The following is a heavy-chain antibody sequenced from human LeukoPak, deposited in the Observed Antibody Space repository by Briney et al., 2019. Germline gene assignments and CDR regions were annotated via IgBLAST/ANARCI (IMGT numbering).Heavy chain of an antibody. CDR2: IKSKTDGGTT. V-gene: IGHV3-15*01. D-gene: IGHD2-8*01. Sequence: GGSLRLSCAASGFTFSNAWMSWVRQAPGKGLEWVGRIKSKTDGGTTDYAAPVKGRITISRDDSTKTLYLQMNSLKTKDTPVYYCTTASLMVDADAFDIWGGGTMVTVSS. CDR1: GFTFSNAW. J-gene: IGHJ3*02. CDR3: TTASLMVDADAFDI.